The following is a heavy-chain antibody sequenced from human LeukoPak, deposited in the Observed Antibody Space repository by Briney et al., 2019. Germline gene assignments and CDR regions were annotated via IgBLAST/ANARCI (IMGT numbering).Heavy chain of an antibody. Sequence: PGESLKISCKGSGYTFINYWIGWVRQMPGKGLEWLGIIYPGNSDAKYSPSFRGQVTFSVDKSISTAYLHWSSLKASDTAMYFCARHDSSSPDFWGQGTLVTVSS. V-gene: IGHV5-51*01. J-gene: IGHJ1*01. CDR2: IYPGNSDA. CDR3: ARHDSSSPDF. CDR1: GYTFINYW. D-gene: IGHD6-13*01.